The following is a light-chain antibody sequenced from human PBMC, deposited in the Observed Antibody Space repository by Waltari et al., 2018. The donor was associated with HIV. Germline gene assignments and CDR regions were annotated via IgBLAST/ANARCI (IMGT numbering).Light chain of an antibody. V-gene: IGLV1-36*01. CDR3: AAWDDSLNVYV. Sequence: QSVLTQPPSVSEAPRQRVPMSCSGGSSNIGNNAVNWYQQVPGKPPTILNYYDDLFASGCSYRFYAAKSGTSASLAIRGLQSEDEADYYGAAWDDSLNVYVFGSGTKVTVL. CDR2: YDD. J-gene: IGLJ1*01. CDR1: SSNIGNNA.